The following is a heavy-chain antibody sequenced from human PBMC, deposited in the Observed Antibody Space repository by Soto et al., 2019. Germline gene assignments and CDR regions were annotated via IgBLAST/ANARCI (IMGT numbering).Heavy chain of an antibody. D-gene: IGHD2-2*01. CDR3: AINSRYCSSTSCYAD. CDR2: ISTSGDST. J-gene: IGHJ4*02. Sequence: EVQLLESGAGLVQPGGSLRLSCAASGFTFSSYAMSWVRQAPGKGLEWVSGISTSGDSTYYADSVKGRFTISRDNSKDTVYLQMNSLRAGDTAVYYCAINSRYCSSTSCYADWGQGTLVTVSS. V-gene: IGHV3-23*01. CDR1: GFTFSSYA.